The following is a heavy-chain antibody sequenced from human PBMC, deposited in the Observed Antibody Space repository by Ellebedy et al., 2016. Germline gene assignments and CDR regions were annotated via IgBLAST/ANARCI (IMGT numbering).Heavy chain of an antibody. CDR1: GGSFSGYY. CDR3: ARGSIAVAVNWFDP. CDR2: INHSGST. D-gene: IGHD6-19*01. Sequence: SETLSLXXAVYGGSFSGYYWSWIRQLPGKGLEWIGEINHSGSTNYNPSLKSRVTISVDKSKNQFSLKLSSVTAADTAVYYCARGSIAVAVNWFDPWGQGTLVTVSS. J-gene: IGHJ5*02. V-gene: IGHV4-34*01.